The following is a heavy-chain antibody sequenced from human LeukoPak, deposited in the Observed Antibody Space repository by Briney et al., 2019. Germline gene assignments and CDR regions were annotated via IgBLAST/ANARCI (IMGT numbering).Heavy chain of an antibody. CDR2: IYHSGST. CDR3: ARGDCSGSICYSPMDV. V-gene: IGHV4-38-2*02. D-gene: IGHD2-21*01. CDR1: GYSISSGYY. J-gene: IGHJ6*03. Sequence: SETLSLTCTVSGYSISSGYYWGWIRQPPGKGLEWIGNIYHSGSTYYNPSFKSRVTISVDTSKNQFSLKLSSVTAADTAVYYCARGDCSGSICYSPMDVWGTGTTVTVSS.